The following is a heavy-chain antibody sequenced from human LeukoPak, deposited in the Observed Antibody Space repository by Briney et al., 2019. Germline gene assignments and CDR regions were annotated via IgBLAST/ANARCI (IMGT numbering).Heavy chain of an antibody. J-gene: IGHJ4*02. CDR2: ISYDGSNK. V-gene: IGHV3-30*18. CDR1: GFTFINYG. Sequence: GRSLRLSCAASGFTFINYGIHWVRQAPGNGLEWVAVISYDGSNKYYAESVKGRFTISRNNSKNTLYLQMNSLRAEDTAVYYCAKGYGFDSSGSEHYFEKWGQGILVTVSS. D-gene: IGHD3-22*01. CDR3: AKGYGFDSSGSEHYFEK.